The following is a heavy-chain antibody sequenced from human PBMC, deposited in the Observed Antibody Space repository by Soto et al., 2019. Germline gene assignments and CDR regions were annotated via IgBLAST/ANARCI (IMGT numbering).Heavy chain of an antibody. CDR2: IIPILGIA. D-gene: IGHD3-10*01. J-gene: IGHJ5*02. CDR3: ARWGVQFDP. V-gene: IGHV1-69*02. Sequence: SLKVSCKASGGTFSIYTISWVRQAPGQGLEWMGRIIPILGIANYAQKFQGRVTITADKSTSTAYMELSSLRSEDTAVYYCARWGVQFDPWGQGTLVTVSS. CDR1: GGTFSIYT.